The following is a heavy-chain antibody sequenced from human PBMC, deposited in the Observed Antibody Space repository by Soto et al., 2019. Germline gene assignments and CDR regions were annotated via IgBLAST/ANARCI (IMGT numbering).Heavy chain of an antibody. CDR3: APLTVSLSGPYGIHV. J-gene: IGHJ3*01. CDR2: MFYSVLT. CDR1: GYSVSSSDYY. D-gene: IGHD2-15*01. V-gene: IGHV4-39*01. Sequence: SETLSLTCSVSGYSVSSSDYYCPWIRQPPGKGLEWIGSMFYSVLTYYNPSLKSRVTLSVDTSKNHFSVRLTSVTAADTAVYYCAPLTVSLSGPYGIHVWGQGTMVTVSS.